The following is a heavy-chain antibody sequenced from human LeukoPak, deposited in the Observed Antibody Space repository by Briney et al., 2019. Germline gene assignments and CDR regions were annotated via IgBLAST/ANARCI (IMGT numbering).Heavy chain of an antibody. D-gene: IGHD3-10*01. V-gene: IGHV4-59*01. Sequence: SQTLSLTCTVAGASISSYYWSWVRQPPGEGLEWRGYIYYSGSTNYNPSLKSRVTISVDTSKNQFSLKLSSVTAADTAVYCCARAVLLWFGESGYFDYWGQGTLVTVSS. J-gene: IGHJ4*02. CDR3: ARAVLLWFGESGYFDY. CDR1: GASISSYY. CDR2: IYYSGST.